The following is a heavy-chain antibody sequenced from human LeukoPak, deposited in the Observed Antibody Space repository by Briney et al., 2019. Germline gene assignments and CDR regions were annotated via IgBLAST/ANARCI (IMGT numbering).Heavy chain of an antibody. CDR1: GFTFSSYG. V-gene: IGHV3-30*02. Sequence: GGSLRLSCAASGFTFSSYGMHWVRQAPGKGLEWVAFIRYDGSNKYYADSVKGRFTISRDNSKNTLYLQMNSLRAEDTAVYYCAKDVGYSSSWYIDYWGQGTLVTVSS. J-gene: IGHJ4*02. CDR3: AKDVGYSSSWYIDY. CDR2: IRYDGSNK. D-gene: IGHD6-13*01.